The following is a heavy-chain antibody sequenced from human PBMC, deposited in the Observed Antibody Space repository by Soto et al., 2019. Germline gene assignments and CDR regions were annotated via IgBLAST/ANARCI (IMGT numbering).Heavy chain of an antibody. D-gene: IGHD3-22*01. CDR1: GFTFSSYA. Sequence: GGSLRLSCAASGFTFSSYAMSWVRQAPGKGLEWVSAISGSGGSTYYADSVKGRFTISRDNSKNTLYLQMNSLRAEDTAVYYCARDLAYYYDSSGYYSYFDYWGQGTLVTVSS. CDR2: ISGSGGST. V-gene: IGHV3-23*01. J-gene: IGHJ4*02. CDR3: ARDLAYYYDSSGYYSYFDY.